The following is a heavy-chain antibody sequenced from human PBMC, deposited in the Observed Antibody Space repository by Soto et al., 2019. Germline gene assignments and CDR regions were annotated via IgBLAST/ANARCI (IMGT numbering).Heavy chain of an antibody. CDR1: GYTFINYD. J-gene: IGHJ5*02. CDR2: MNPGSGKT. Sequence: ASVKVSCKASGYTFINYDISWVRQATGQGLEWMGWMNPGSGKTGYANKFQGRVTMTRDASTSTAHLELSSLTSEDTAVYYCARMASSGTLNWFDPWGQGTLVTVSS. V-gene: IGHV1-8*02. CDR3: ARMASSGTLNWFDP.